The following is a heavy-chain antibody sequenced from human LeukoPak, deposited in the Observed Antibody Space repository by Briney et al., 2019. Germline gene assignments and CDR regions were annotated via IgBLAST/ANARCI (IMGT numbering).Heavy chain of an antibody. D-gene: IGHD3-22*01. CDR2: INHSGST. V-gene: IGHV4-34*01. J-gene: IGHJ4*02. CDR3: ARMPNYYDSSGYYYLSSRIFDY. CDR1: GGSFSGYY. Sequence: PSETLSLTCAVYGGSFSGYYWSWIRQPPGKGLEWIGEINHSGSTNYNPSLKSRVTISVDTSKNQFSLKLSSVTAADTAVYYCARMPNYYDSSGYYYLSSRIFDYWGQGTLVTVSS.